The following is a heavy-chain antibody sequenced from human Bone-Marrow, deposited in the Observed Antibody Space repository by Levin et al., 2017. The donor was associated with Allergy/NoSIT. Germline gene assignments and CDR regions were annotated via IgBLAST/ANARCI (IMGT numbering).Heavy chain of an antibody. Sequence: GGSLRLSCSASGFTVGDFAMSWLRQAPGKGLEWVSFIRAKVQGGAIEYASSVKGRFTISRDDSKGILYLQMNSLIIEDTAVYYCVRGHTYGIYWGQGTLVTVSS. D-gene: IGHD5-18*01. CDR1: GFTVGDFA. CDR2: IRAKVQGGAI. V-gene: IGHV3-49*03. J-gene: IGHJ4*02. CDR3: VRGHTYGIY.